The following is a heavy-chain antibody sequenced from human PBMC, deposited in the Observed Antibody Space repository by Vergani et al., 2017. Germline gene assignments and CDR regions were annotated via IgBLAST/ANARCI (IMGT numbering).Heavy chain of an antibody. Sequence: QVQLVESGGGVVQPGRSLRLSCAASGFTFSSYGMHWVRQAPGKGLEWVAVIWYDGSNKYYADSVKGRFTISRDNSKNTLYLQMNSLRAEDTAVYYCARDNRLDYYYGMDVWGQGTTVTGSS. CDR1: GFTFSSYG. V-gene: IGHV3-33*01. CDR2: IWYDGSNK. CDR3: ARDNRLDYYYGMDV. J-gene: IGHJ6*02.